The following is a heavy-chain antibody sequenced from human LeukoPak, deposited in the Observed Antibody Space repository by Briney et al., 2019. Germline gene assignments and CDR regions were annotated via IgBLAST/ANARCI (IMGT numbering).Heavy chain of an antibody. V-gene: IGHV3-43*02. Sequence: GGSLRLSCVASGLNFGESAMHWVRQAPGKGLEWVSLISADGGSAFSADSVKGRFSISRDNSKNSLYLQMDSLRSEDTAMYYCAKESGKFDYWGQETLVVVSS. CDR2: ISADGGSA. CDR3: AKESGKFDY. CDR1: GLNFGESA. J-gene: IGHJ4*02.